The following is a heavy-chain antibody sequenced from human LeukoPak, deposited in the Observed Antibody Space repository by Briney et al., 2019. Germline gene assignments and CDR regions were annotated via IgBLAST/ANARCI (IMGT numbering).Heavy chain of an antibody. CDR2: IIPIFAIT. CDR1: GDTFDRFP. CDR3: AKGTHDHGDFVFF. J-gene: IGHJ4*02. Sequence: ASVKVSCKASGDTFDRFPITWVRLAPGQGLERMGRIIPIFAITHYAPHFQGRVTMTADTSTNTAYMELSNLKSEDTAVYYCAKGTHDHGDFVFFWGQGTLVTVTS. V-gene: IGHV1-69*04. D-gene: IGHD4-17*01.